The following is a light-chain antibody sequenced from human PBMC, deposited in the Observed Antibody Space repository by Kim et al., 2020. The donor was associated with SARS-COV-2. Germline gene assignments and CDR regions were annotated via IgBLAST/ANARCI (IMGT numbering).Light chain of an antibody. CDR3: QQSKKWPIT. V-gene: IGKV3-11*01. Sequence: LSPGDLPPLTVMARQSVSHFFACYHQNPCQAPRLLIFITSPRATGIPVRFSGSGSGTDFPLTITSLEPENFSVYSIQQSKKWPITFGQGTRLEIK. J-gene: IGKJ5*01. CDR2: ITS. CDR1: QSVSHF.